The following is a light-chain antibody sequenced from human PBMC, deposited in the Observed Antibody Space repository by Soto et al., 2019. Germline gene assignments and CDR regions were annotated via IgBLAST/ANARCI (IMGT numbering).Light chain of an antibody. CDR2: WAS. CDR3: QQYYSSPPK. J-gene: IGKJ1*01. V-gene: IGKV4-1*01. Sequence: DIVLTQSPDSLAVSLGESATINCKSSHNILYSSDTKNYLSWYQQRPGQPPNLLFYWASTRESGVPDRFSGNGSGPHFTLPITSLQAEDVAVYYCQQYYSSPPKFGQGTRWIS. CDR1: HNILYSSDTKNY.